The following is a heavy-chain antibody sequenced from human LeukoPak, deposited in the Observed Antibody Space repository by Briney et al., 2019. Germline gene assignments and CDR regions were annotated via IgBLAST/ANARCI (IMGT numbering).Heavy chain of an antibody. V-gene: IGHV1-69*06. CDR1: GGTFSSYA. D-gene: IGHD6-13*01. J-gene: IGHJ4*02. CDR2: IIPIFGTA. CDR3: ARDYSSSWYFDP. Sequence: ASVKVSCKASGGTFSSYAICWVRQAPGQGLEWMGGIIPIFGTANYAQKFQGRVTITADKSTSTAYMELSSLRSEDTAVYYCARDYSSSWYFDPWGQGTLVTVSS.